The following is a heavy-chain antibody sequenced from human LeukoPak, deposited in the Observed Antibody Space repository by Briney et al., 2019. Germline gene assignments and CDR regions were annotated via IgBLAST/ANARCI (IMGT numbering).Heavy chain of an antibody. CDR1: GYSFTSYW. CDR2: IYPGDSDT. Sequence: PGESLKISCKGSGYSFTSYWIGWVRQMPGKGLEWMGIIYPGDSDTRYSPSFQGQVTISADKSISTAYLQWSGLKASDTAMYYCARVYGSGSYYYYYGMDVWGKGTTVTVSS. D-gene: IGHD3-10*01. J-gene: IGHJ6*04. V-gene: IGHV5-51*01. CDR3: ARVYGSGSYYYYYGMDV.